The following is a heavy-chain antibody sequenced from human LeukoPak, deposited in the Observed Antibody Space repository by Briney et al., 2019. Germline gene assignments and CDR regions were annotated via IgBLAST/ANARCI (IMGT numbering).Heavy chain of an antibody. CDR3: ARVVLAVAGYYFDY. J-gene: IGHJ4*02. D-gene: IGHD6-19*01. CDR1: GGSIGSGGYY. CDR2: IYYSGST. V-gene: IGHV4-31*03. Sequence: SETLSLTCTVSGGSIGSGGYYWSWIRQHPGKGLEWIGYIYYSGSTYYNPSLKSRVTISVDTSKNQFSLKLSSVAAADTAVYYCARVVLAVAGYYFDYWGQGTLVTVSS.